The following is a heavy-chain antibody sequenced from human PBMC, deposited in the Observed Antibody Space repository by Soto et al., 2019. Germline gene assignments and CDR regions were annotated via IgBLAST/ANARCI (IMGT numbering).Heavy chain of an antibody. CDR2: ITGSGDRV. Sequence: EVQLLESGGGLVHPGGSLRLSCAASGFTFTTYAMAWVRQAPGKRLEWVSSITGSGDRVYYADSMRGRLTISRDNSRNTVFLQMNSLRVEDTAVYYCAKYLRPTTPYLDYWGQGTLVTVSS. CDR1: GFTFTTYA. CDR3: AKYLRPTTPYLDY. J-gene: IGHJ4*02. D-gene: IGHD1-26*01. V-gene: IGHV3-23*01.